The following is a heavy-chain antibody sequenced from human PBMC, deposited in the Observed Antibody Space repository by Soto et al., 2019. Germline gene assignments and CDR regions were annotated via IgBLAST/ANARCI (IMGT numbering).Heavy chain of an antibody. CDR3: TRASAYGDYQYYFDY. D-gene: IGHD4-17*01. Sequence: GGSLRLSCTASGLTFGDYAMSWFRQAPGKGLEWVGFIRSKAYGGTTEYAASVKGRFTISRDDSESIAYLQMNSLKTEDTAVYCCTRASAYGDYQYYFDYWGQGTLVTVSS. CDR2: IRSKAYGGTT. J-gene: IGHJ4*02. V-gene: IGHV3-49*03. CDR1: GLTFGDYA.